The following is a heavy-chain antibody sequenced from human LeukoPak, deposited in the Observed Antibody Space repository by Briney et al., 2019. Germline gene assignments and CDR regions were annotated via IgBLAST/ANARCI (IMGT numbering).Heavy chain of an antibody. Sequence: PGESLKISCKGSGYSFTSYWIGWVRQMPGEGLEWMGIIYPGDSDTRYSPSFQGQVTISADKSISTAYLQWSSLKASDTAIYYCARRYGAGYSSSYYYYYMDVWGQGTTVTVSS. CDR1: GYSFTSYW. J-gene: IGHJ6*03. CDR3: ARRYGAGYSSSYYYYYMDV. D-gene: IGHD5-24*01. V-gene: IGHV5-51*01. CDR2: IYPGDSDT.